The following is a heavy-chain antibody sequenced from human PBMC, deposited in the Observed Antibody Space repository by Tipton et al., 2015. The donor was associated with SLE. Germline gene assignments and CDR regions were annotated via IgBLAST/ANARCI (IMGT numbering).Heavy chain of an antibody. D-gene: IGHD1-1*01. CDR1: GFTFSSYE. Sequence: VQLVQSGGGLVQPGGSLGLSRAASGFTFSSYEMNWVRQAPGKGLEWVSYISSSGSTIYYADSVKGRFTISRDNAKNSLYLQMNSLRAEDTAVYYCARGGYNPPTYWGQGTLVTVSS. CDR3: ARGGYNPPTY. J-gene: IGHJ4*02. V-gene: IGHV3-48*03. CDR2: ISSSGSTI.